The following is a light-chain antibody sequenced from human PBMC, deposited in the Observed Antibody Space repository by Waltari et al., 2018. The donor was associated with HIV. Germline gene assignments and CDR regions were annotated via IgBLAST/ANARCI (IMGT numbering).Light chain of an antibody. V-gene: IGKV2-28*01. CDR3: MEGLQTLRRPFP. CDR2: LGS. Sequence: DIVMTPSPLSLPVPPGEPASISCRSTQSLLHSNGYNSFDWYLKKPGQPPQDLTYLGSNRASGVPDRFSGSGSGTDFTLKNSRVEGDDVGVYYCMEGLQTLRRPFPFGPGTKVDIK. J-gene: IGKJ3*01. CDR1: QSLLHSNGYNS.